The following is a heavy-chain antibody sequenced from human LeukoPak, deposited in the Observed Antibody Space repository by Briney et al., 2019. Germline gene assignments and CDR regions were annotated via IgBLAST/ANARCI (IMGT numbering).Heavy chain of an antibody. Sequence: PSETLSLTCAVYGGSFSGYYWSWIRQPPGKGLEWIGEINHSGSTNYNPSLKGRVTMSVDTSKNQFSLKLSSVTAADTAVYYCARQTVAGAFDYWGQGTLVTVSS. J-gene: IGHJ4*02. CDR1: GGSFSGYY. D-gene: IGHD6-19*01. CDR2: INHSGST. V-gene: IGHV4-34*01. CDR3: ARQTVAGAFDY.